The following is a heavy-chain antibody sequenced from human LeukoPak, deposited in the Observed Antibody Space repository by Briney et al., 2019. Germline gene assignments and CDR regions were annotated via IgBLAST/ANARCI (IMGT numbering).Heavy chain of an antibody. CDR2: IYYSGST. CDR1: GGSISSRSYY. V-gene: IGHV4-39*07. J-gene: IGHJ4*02. CDR3: ARGPTTVTRAFDY. Sequence: SETLSLTCTVSGGSISSRSYYWGWIRQPPGKGLDWIGSIYYSGSTYYNPSLKSRVTMSVDTSKSQFSLKLTSVTAADTAVYYCARGPTTVTRAFDYWGQGTLVTVSS. D-gene: IGHD4-17*01.